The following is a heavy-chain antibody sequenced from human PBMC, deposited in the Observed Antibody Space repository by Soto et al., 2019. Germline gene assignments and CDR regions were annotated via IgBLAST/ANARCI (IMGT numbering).Heavy chain of an antibody. J-gene: IGHJ5*02. CDR2: IGTLHDT. CDR3: ARQASYWHGGGGWFDP. CDR1: GFTFSASD. Sequence: EVQLVESGGGLVQPGGSLRLSCAASGFTFSASDMHWVRQATGKGLEWVAAIGTLHDTYYPDSVKGRFTISRENAKNSLYLQMNRLRAGDTAVYYCARQASYWHGGGGWFDPWGQGTLVTVSS. V-gene: IGHV3-13*01. D-gene: IGHD2-8*02.